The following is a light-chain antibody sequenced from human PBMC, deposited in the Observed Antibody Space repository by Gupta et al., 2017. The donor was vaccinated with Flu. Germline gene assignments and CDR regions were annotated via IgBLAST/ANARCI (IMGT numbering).Light chain of an antibody. Sequence: EIVLPHSPGTLSLSPGERATLTCRANETVNYDYLAWYQHKPGQAPRLLIYGASNRATGVSDRFSGSGSETEFTLTISRLDHEDFALYFCQQYGALRTFGQGTKVENK. CDR1: ETVNYDY. V-gene: IGKV3-20*01. J-gene: IGKJ1*01. CDR2: GAS. CDR3: QQYGALRT.